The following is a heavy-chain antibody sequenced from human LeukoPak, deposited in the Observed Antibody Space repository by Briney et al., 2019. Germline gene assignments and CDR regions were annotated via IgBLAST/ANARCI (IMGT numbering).Heavy chain of an antibody. Sequence: SETLSLTCAVYGGSFSGYSWTWIRQLPGKGLEWIGEINHGGSTNYNPSLKSRVTISVDTSKNQFSLNLNSVTAADTAVYYCARGRYCGSTSCPPGPYWGQGTLVTVSS. CDR1: GGSFSGYS. CDR2: INHGGST. V-gene: IGHV4-34*01. J-gene: IGHJ4*02. CDR3: ARGRYCGSTSCPPGPY. D-gene: IGHD2-2*01.